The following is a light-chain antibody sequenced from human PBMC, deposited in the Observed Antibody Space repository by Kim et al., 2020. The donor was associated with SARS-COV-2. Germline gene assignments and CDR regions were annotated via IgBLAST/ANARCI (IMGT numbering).Light chain of an antibody. J-gene: IGKJ2*01. V-gene: IGKV3-20*01. CDR2: AAS. Sequence: LSPGETATLSCRASQTIRSSYLAWYQQKPGQAPRLLIYAASSRDTGIPDRISGSGSGTDFTLTISRLEPEDFAVYYCQLYSSSLYTFGQGTKLEI. CDR3: QLYSSSLYT. CDR1: QTIRSSY.